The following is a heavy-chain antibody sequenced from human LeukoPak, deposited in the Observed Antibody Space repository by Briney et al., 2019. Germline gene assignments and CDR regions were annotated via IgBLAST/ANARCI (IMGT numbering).Heavy chain of an antibody. J-gene: IGHJ4*02. CDR2: ISYDGSNK. CDR1: GFTFSSYA. D-gene: IGHD6-13*01. Sequence: GGSLRLSCAASGFTFSSYAMHWVRQAPGKGLEWVAVISYDGSNKYYADSVKGRFTISRDNSKNTLYPRMNSLRAEDTAVYYCAREGYSSSWNFDYWGQGTLVTVSS. CDR3: AREGYSSSWNFDY. V-gene: IGHV3-30-3*01.